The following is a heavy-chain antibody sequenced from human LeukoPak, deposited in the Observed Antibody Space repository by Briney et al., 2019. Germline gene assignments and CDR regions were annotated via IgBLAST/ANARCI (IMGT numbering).Heavy chain of an antibody. J-gene: IGHJ4*02. V-gene: IGHV3-48*04. D-gene: IGHD5-18*01. CDR3: ARDAAYGYDRFDY. CDR2: ISGSSSII. CDR1: GFTSTYYS. Sequence: GGSLRLSCAASGFTSTYYSMNWVRQAPGRGLEWVAYISGSSSIIYYADSVRGRFTISRDNAKNSLYLQMNSLRAEDTAVYYCARDAAYGYDRFDYWGQGTQVTVSS.